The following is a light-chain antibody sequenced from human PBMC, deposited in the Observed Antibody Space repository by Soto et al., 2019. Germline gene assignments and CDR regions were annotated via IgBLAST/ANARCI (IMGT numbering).Light chain of an antibody. J-gene: IGLJ1*01. CDR1: SSDVGNYNL. Sequence: QSALTQPASVSGSPGQSITISCTGTSSDVGNYNLVSWYQQHPGKAPKLMIYDVSKRPSGVSNRFSGSKSGNTAALTISGLQADDEADYYCCSYAGDSYVFGTGTK. CDR3: CSYAGDSYV. CDR2: DVS. V-gene: IGLV2-23*02.